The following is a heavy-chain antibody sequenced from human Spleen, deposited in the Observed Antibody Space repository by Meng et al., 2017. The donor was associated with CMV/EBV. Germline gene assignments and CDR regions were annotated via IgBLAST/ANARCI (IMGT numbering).Heavy chain of an antibody. D-gene: IGHD2-2*01. CDR1: GGSFSGYY. J-gene: IGHJ5*02. Sequence: VPLVQWGAGLLKPSEALSPTCAVEGGSFSGYYWSWIRQPPGKGLEWIGEINHSGSTYYNPSLKSRVTISVDTSKNQFSLKLSSVTAADTAVYYCARELRDIVVVPAAPRWFDPWGQGTLVTVSS. CDR2: INHSGST. V-gene: IGHV4-34*01. CDR3: ARELRDIVVVPAAPRWFDP.